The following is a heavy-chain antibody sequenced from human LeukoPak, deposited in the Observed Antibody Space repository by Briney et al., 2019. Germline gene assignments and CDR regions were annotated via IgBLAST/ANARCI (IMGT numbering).Heavy chain of an antibody. J-gene: IGHJ5*02. CDR2: IHYTGST. D-gene: IGHD3-9*01. CDR3: ARGRYSAGDNWFDP. Sequence: PSETLSLACTVSGGSITSSYWSWIRQSPGKGLEWIGYIHYTGSTNYNPSLKSRVTMLIDTSKNQFSLKLSSVTAADTAVYYCARGRYSAGDNWFDPWGQGTLVTVSS. CDR1: GGSITSSY. V-gene: IGHV4-59*01.